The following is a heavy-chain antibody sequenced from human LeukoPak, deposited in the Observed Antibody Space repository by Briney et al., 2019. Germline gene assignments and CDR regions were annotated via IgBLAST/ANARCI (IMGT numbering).Heavy chain of an antibody. CDR2: IIPIFGTA. V-gene: IGHV1-69*13. D-gene: IGHD3-22*01. Sequence: GASVKVSCKASGGTFSSYAISWVRQAPGQGLEWMEGIIPIFGTANYAQKFQGRVTITADESTSTAYMELSSLRSEDTAVYYCARDAFPYYYDSSGFFDYWGQGTLVTVSS. CDR3: ARDAFPYYYDSSGFFDY. J-gene: IGHJ4*02. CDR1: GGTFSSYA.